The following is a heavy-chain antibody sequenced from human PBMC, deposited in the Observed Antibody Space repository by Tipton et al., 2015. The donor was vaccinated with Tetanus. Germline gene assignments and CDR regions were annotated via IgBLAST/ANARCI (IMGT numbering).Heavy chain of an antibody. D-gene: IGHD3-22*01. J-gene: IGHJ3*02. Sequence: LRLSCAVYGGSFSGYYWSWIRQPPGKGLEWIGEINHSGSTNYNPSLKSRVTISVDTTKNQFSLKLSSVTAADTAVYYCARLSSSANDAHAFDIWGQGTMVTVSP. V-gene: IGHV4-34*01. CDR2: INHSGST. CDR3: ARLSSSANDAHAFDI. CDR1: GGSFSGYY.